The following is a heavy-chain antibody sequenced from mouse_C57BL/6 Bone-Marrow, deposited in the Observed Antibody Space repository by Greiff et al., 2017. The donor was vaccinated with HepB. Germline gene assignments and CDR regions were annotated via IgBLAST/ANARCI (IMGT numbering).Heavy chain of an antibody. J-gene: IGHJ2*01. D-gene: IGHD2-3*01. V-gene: IGHV2-2*01. CDR2: IWSGGST. CDR3: AREDGGY. Sequence: VQLVESGPGLVQPSQSLSITCTVSGFSLTSYGVHWVRQSPGKGLEWLGVIWSGGSTDYNAAFISRLSISKDNSKSQVCFKMNSLQAEDTAIYYCAREDGGYWGQGTTLTVSS. CDR1: GFSLTSYG.